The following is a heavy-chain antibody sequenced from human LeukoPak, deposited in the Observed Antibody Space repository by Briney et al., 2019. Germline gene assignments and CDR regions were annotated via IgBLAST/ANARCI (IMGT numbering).Heavy chain of an antibody. CDR2: LYSGGST. Sequence: PGGSLRLSCAASGFTVSSNYMNWVRQPPGKGLEWVSVLYSGGSTYYADSVKGRFTISRDNSKNTLYLQMNSLRAEDTAVYYCARAIVVVPAAIFYFQHWGQGTLVTVSS. CDR3: ARAIVVVPAAIFYFQH. J-gene: IGHJ1*01. V-gene: IGHV3-53*01. CDR1: GFTVSSNY. D-gene: IGHD2-2*02.